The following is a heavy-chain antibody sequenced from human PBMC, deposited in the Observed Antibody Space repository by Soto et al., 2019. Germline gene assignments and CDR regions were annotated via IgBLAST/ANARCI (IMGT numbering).Heavy chain of an antibody. CDR1: GGSISSSYSY. CDR3: ARPAYCSGPSCYGRHFDY. V-gene: IGHV4-39*01. J-gene: IGHJ4*02. CDR2: FYYSGST. D-gene: IGHD2-2*01. Sequence: PSETLSLTCTVSGGSISSSYSYWGWIRQPPGKGLEWIGSFYYSGSTYYNPSLKSRVTISVDTSKNQFSLKLSSVTAADTAVYYCARPAYCSGPSCYGRHFDYWGQGTLVTSPQ.